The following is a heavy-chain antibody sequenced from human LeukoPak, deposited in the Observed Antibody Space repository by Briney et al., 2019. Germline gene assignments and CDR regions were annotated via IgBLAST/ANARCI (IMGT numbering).Heavy chain of an antibody. D-gene: IGHD2-2*01. CDR1: GYTFTDYY. Sequence: ASVKVSCTASGYTFTDYYMHWLRQAPGQGFEWMGWINPNDGDTNYAQKFQGRVTMTRDTSISTAHMEVSRLRSDDTAVYYCARANFLYCSSSTCLFDYWGQGTLVTVSS. CDR3: ARANFLYCSSSTCLFDY. CDR2: INPNDGDT. J-gene: IGHJ4*02. V-gene: IGHV1-2*02.